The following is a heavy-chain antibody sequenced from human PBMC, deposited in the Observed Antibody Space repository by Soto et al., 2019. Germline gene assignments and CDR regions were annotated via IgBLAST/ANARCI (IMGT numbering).Heavy chain of an antibody. CDR2: ISDKGGTK. D-gene: IGHD2-2*01. Sequence: EVQLLESGGGLVQPGGSLRLSCAASEFTFSNYAMSWVRQAPGKGLEWVSSISDKGGTKYYADSVKGRFTISRDNSKNTMYLQMNSLRAEDTDVYYCAKDPQLLIVYFDDWGQGTQVTVSS. CDR1: EFTFSNYA. J-gene: IGHJ4*02. CDR3: AKDPQLLIVYFDD. V-gene: IGHV3-23*01.